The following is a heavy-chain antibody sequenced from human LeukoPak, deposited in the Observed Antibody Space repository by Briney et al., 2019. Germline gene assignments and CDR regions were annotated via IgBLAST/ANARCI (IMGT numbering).Heavy chain of an antibody. D-gene: IGHD4-23*01. CDR3: ARPTYDGGNTRSQTNAFDI. Sequence: SETLSPTCTVSGYSISSGYQWAWIRQPPGKGLEWVASIHHSGATYYSPSFQGQVTISADKSISTAYLQWSSLKASDTAMYYCARPTYDGGNTRSQTNAFDIWGQGTMVTVSS. CDR2: IHHSGAT. V-gene: IGHV4-38-2*02. J-gene: IGHJ3*02. CDR1: GYSISSGYQ.